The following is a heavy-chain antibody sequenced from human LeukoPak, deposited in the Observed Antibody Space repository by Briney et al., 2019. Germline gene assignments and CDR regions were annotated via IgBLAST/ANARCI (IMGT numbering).Heavy chain of an antibody. J-gene: IGHJ4*02. CDR3: ARDYVYASGYYYSLLN. D-gene: IGHD3-22*01. CDR1: GFTVSSNY. CDR2: FKGGGST. V-gene: IGHV3-53*01. Sequence: GGSLRLSCAASGFTVSSNYMSWVRQAPGKGLEWVSVFKGGGSTYYADSVKGRFTISRDNSKNTVYLQMNSLRAEDTAVYYYARDYVYASGYYYSLLNWGQGTLVTVSS.